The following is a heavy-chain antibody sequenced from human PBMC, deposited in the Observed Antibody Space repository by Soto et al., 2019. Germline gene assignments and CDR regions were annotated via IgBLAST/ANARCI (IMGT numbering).Heavy chain of an antibody. CDR1: GYSFTSYW. D-gene: IGHD3-9*01. V-gene: IGHV5-51*01. CDR3: ARSVRDILTGYYWTFDY. CDR2: IYPGDSDT. J-gene: IGHJ4*02. Sequence: GESLKISCKGSGYSFTSYWIGWVRQMPGKGLEWMGIIYPGDSDTRYSPSFQGQVTISADKSISTAYLQWSSLKASDTAMYYCARSVRDILTGYYWTFDYWGQGTLVTVSS.